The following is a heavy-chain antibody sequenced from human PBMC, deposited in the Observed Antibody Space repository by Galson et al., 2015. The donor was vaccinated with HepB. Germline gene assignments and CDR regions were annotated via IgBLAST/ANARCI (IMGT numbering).Heavy chain of an antibody. D-gene: IGHD6-19*01. Sequence: SLRLSCAASGFTFSSYGMHWVRQAPGKGLEWVAVISYDGSNKYYSDSVKGRFTISRDNSKNTLYLQMNSLRAEDTAVYYCAKDRASLAVAGTVPDYWGQGTLVTVSS. J-gene: IGHJ4*02. CDR3: AKDRASLAVAGTVPDY. CDR1: GFTFSSYG. V-gene: IGHV3-30*18. CDR2: ISYDGSNK.